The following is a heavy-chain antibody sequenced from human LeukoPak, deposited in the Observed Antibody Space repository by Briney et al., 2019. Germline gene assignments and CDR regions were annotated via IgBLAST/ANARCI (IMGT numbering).Heavy chain of an antibody. D-gene: IGHD6-13*01. CDR1: GFTVSTNY. CDR3: AKKDGSSWYSDY. V-gene: IGHV3-66*01. Sequence: GGSLRLSCAASGFTVSTNYMSWVRQAPGKGLEWVSVIYSGDNTYYADSVKGRFTISRDISKNTLYLQMNSLRAEDTAVYYCAKKDGSSWYSDYWGQGTLVTVSS. CDR2: IYSGDNT. J-gene: IGHJ4*02.